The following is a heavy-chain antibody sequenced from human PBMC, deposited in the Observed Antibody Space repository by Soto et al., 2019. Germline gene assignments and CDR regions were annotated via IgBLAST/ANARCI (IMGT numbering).Heavy chain of an antibody. CDR3: ARGIFGVVTFPIFDY. CDR1: GGSFSGYY. J-gene: IGHJ4*02. Sequence: PSETLSLTCAVYGGSFSGYYWSWIRQPPGKGLEWIGEINHSGSTNCNPSLKSRVTISVDTSKNQFSLKLSSVTAADTAVYYCARGIFGVVTFPIFDYWGQGTLVTVSS. CDR2: INHSGST. V-gene: IGHV4-34*01. D-gene: IGHD3-3*01.